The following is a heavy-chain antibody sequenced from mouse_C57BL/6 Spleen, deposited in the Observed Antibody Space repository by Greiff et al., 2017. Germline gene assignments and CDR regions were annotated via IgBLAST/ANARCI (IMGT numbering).Heavy chain of an antibody. Sequence: EVKVVESGGGLVKPGGSLKLSCAASGFTFSDYGMHWVRQAPEKGLEWVAYISSGSSTIYYADTVKGRFTISRDNAKNTLFLQMTSLRSEDTAMYYCARGYYGSSLSWFAYWGQGTLVTVSA. V-gene: IGHV5-17*01. CDR3: ARGYYGSSLSWFAY. CDR2: ISSGSSTI. D-gene: IGHD1-1*01. CDR1: GFTFSDYG. J-gene: IGHJ3*01.